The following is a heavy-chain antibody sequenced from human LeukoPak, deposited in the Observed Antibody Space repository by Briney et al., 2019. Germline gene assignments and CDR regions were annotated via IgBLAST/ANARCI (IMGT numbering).Heavy chain of an antibody. D-gene: IGHD6-13*01. CDR2: ISSSSSYI. J-gene: IGHJ5*02. Sequence: GGSLRLSCAASGFTFSSYSMNWVRQAPGKGLEWVSSISSSSSYIYYADSVKGRFTISRDNAKNSLYLQMNSLRAEDTAVYYCAKPFRLLAAAGTGFWFDPWGQGTLVTVSS. CDR1: GFTFSSYS. CDR3: AKPFRLLAAAGTGFWFDP. V-gene: IGHV3-21*01.